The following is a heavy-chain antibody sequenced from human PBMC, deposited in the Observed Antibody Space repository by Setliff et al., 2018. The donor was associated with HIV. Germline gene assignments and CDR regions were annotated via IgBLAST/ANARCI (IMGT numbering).Heavy chain of an antibody. Sequence: SETLSLTCAVFGGSFSGYSWSWRQPPGMGLEWSGEIKHVGITNSNPSLKNRVSISIDTSKSRFSLNLNSVTAADAAVYSCARGVPAPGTRRGPLVLLHGRLGQRDVWGKGTTVTVSS. CDR1: GGSFSGYS. V-gene: IGHV4-34*01. CDR2: IKHVGIT. J-gene: IGHJ6*04. CDR3: ARGVPAPGTRRGPLVLLHGRLGQRDV. D-gene: IGHD3-16*01.